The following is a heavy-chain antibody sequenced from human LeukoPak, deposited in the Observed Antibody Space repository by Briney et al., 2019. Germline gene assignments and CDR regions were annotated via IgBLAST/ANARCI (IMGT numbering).Heavy chain of an antibody. CDR3: ARGPYYYDSSGYYNY. D-gene: IGHD3-22*01. V-gene: IGHV1-2*04. J-gene: IGHJ4*02. CDR1: GYTLTGYY. Sequence: RASVKVSCKASGYTLTGYYMHWVRQAPGQGLEWMGWINPNSGGTNYAQKFQGWVTMTRDTSISTAYMELSRLRSDDTAVYYCARGPYYYDSSGYYNYWGQGTPVTVSS. CDR2: INPNSGGT.